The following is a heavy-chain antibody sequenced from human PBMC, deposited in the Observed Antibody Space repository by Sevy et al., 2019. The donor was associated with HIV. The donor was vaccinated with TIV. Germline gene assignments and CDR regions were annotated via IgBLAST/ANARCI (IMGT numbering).Heavy chain of an antibody. Sequence: GGSLRLSCAASGFTFSSFAMSWVRQAPGKGLEWVSGSGSGGSTYYADSVKGRFTISRDNSKNTLYLQMNSLRAEDTAVYYCAKDIRGIVARPSNFDYWGQGTLVTVSS. D-gene: IGHD6-6*01. CDR1: GFTFSSFA. V-gene: IGHV3-23*01. CDR3: AKDIRGIVARPSNFDY. J-gene: IGHJ4*02. CDR2: SGSGGST.